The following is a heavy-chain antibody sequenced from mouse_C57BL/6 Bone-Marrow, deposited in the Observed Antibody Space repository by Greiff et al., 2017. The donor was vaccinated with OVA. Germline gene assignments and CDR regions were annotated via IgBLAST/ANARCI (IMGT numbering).Heavy chain of an antibody. CDR3: ARSKGRIDY. CDR2: IDPSDSET. J-gene: IGHJ2*01. Sequence: QVQLKQPGAELVRPGSSVKLSCKASGYTFTSYWMHWVKQRPIQGLEWIGNIDPSDSETHYNQKFKDKATLTVDKSSSTAYMQLSSLTSEDSAVYYCARSKGRIDYWGQGTTLTVSS. CDR1: GYTFTSYW. V-gene: IGHV1-52*01.